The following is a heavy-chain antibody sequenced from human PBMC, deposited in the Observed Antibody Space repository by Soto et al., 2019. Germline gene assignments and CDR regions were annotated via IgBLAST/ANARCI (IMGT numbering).Heavy chain of an antibody. J-gene: IGHJ5*02. CDR3: ARVRPGIAAAGTDWFDP. Sequence: QVQLVQSGAEVKKPGASVKVSCKASGYTFTSYGITWVRQAPGQGLEWMGWISAYNGNTNYAQKLQGRVTMTTDTSTSTAYMELRSLRSDDTAVYYCARVRPGIAAAGTDWFDPWGQGTLVTVSS. D-gene: IGHD6-13*01. CDR2: ISAYNGNT. CDR1: GYTFTSYG. V-gene: IGHV1-18*04.